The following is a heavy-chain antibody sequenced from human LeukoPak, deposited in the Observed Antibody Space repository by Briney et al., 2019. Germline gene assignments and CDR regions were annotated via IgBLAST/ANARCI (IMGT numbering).Heavy chain of an antibody. CDR2: ISSSSDYI. CDR3: VRIPNSANFPNWFDP. V-gene: IGHV3-21*01. J-gene: IGHJ5*02. D-gene: IGHD4/OR15-4a*01. Sequence: PGGSLRLSCAASGFTFSSSTMHWVRRAPGKGLEWVSSISSSSDYIYYADSVKGRSTISRDNAKNSLYLQMNSLRAEDTAVYYCVRIPNSANFPNWFDPWGPGTLVTVSS. CDR1: GFTFSSST.